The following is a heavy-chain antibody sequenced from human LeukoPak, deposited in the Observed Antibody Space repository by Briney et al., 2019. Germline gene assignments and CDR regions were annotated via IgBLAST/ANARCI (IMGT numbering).Heavy chain of an antibody. CDR1: GYSFISYW. Sequence: GESLKISCKGSGYSFISYWIGWVRQMPGKGLEWMGIVNPADSDPRYNPSFQGQVTMSADKSTSTAYLQWSSLKASDTAMYYCARRMDSSGYQYYFDYWGQGTLVTVSS. J-gene: IGHJ4*02. CDR2: VNPADSDP. CDR3: ARRMDSSGYQYYFDY. D-gene: IGHD3-22*01. V-gene: IGHV5-51*01.